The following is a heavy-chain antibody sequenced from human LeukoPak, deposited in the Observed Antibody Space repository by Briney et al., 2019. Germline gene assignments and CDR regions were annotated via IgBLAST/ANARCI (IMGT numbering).Heavy chain of an antibody. CDR3: ARAEWYQPYGMDV. CDR1: GFTFSSYA. J-gene: IGHJ6*02. Sequence: PGGSLRLSCAASGFTFSSYAMSWVRQAPGKGLEWVSYISSSSSTIYYADSVKGRFTISRDNAKNSLYLQMNSLRAEDTAVYYCARAEWYQPYGMDVWGQGTTVTVSS. CDR2: ISSSSSTI. V-gene: IGHV3-48*04. D-gene: IGHD2-2*01.